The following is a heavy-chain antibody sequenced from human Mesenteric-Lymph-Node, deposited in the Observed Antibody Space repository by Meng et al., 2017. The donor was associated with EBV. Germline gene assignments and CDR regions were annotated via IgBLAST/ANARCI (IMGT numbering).Heavy chain of an antibody. CDR3: ASSRPLAGNWNYHY. V-gene: IGHV6-1*01. Sequence: QVQLQQSGPGLVKPSQTLSLTCAIPGDSVSSNSAAWNWIRQSPSRGLEWLGRTYYRSKYYNDYALSVKSRITINPDTSKNQFSLQLNSVTPEDTAVYYCASSRPLAGNWNYHYWGQGTLVTVYS. D-gene: IGHD1-7*01. J-gene: IGHJ4*02. CDR2: TYYRSKYYN. CDR1: GDSVSSNSAA.